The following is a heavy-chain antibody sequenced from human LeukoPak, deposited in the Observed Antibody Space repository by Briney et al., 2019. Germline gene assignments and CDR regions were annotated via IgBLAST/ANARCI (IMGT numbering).Heavy chain of an antibody. D-gene: IGHD2-15*01. V-gene: IGHV1-69*01. Sequence: RQAPGXGLXWMGGIIPIFGTANYAQKFQCRVTITADESTSTAYMELSSLRSEDTAVYYCARDRYCSGGSCYPVSGYWGQGTLVTVSS. J-gene: IGHJ4*02. CDR3: ARDRYCSGGSCYPVSGY. CDR2: IIPIFGTA.